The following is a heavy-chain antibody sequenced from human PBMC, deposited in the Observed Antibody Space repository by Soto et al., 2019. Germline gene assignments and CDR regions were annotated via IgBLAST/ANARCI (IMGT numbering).Heavy chain of an antibody. CDR3: ARGGQWLASDY. J-gene: IGHJ4*02. D-gene: IGHD6-19*01. CDR2: IWYDGSKK. CDR1: GFTFSSYG. Sequence: QVQLVESGGGVVQPGRSLRLSCAPSGFTFSSYGMHWVRQAPGKGLEWVAVIWYDGSKKYYADSVKGRFIISRDNSKNTLYLQMNSLRAEDTAVYYCARGGQWLASDYWGQGTLVTVSS. V-gene: IGHV3-33*01.